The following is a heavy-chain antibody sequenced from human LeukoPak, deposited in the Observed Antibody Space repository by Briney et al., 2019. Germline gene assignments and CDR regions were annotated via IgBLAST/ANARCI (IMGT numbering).Heavy chain of an antibody. V-gene: IGHV1-8*01. D-gene: IGHD5-18*01. CDR3: ARGDTWIQSYRYYGMDV. J-gene: IGHJ6*02. CDR2: MNPNSGNT. CDR1: GDTFTSYD. Sequence: ASVKVSCKASGDTFTSYDINWVRQAPGQGLEWMGWMNPNSGNTGYAQKFQGRVTMTRNTSISTAYMELSSLRSEDTAVYYCARGDTWIQSYRYYGMDVWGQGTTVTVSS.